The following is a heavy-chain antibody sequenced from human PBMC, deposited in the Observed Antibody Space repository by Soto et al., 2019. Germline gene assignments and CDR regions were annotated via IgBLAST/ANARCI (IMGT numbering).Heavy chain of an antibody. Sequence: PSETLSLTCTVSGGSISSSSYYWGWIRQPPGKGLEWIGSIYSGGSTHYNPSPKSRVTISVDTSKNQFSLKLSSVTAADTAVYYCASHTRIVIVPAAPLGYFDYWGQGTLVTVSS. J-gene: IGHJ4*02. CDR3: ASHTRIVIVPAAPLGYFDY. D-gene: IGHD2-2*01. V-gene: IGHV4-39*01. CDR1: GGSISSSSYY. CDR2: IYSGGST.